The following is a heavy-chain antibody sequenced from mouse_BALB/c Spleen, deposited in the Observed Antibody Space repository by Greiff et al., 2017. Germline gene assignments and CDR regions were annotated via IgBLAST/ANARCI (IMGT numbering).Heavy chain of an antibody. CDR3: ARHGHGSSHEAFAY. CDR1: GFAFSSYD. CDR2: ISSGGGST. J-gene: IGHJ3*01. D-gene: IGHD1-1*01. Sequence: EVMLVESGGGLVKPGGSLKLSCAASGFAFSSYDMSWVRQTPEKRLEWVAYISSGGGSTYYPDTVKGRFTISRDNAKNTLYLQMSSLKSEDTAMYYCARHGHGSSHEAFAYWGQGTLVTVSA. V-gene: IGHV5-12-1*01.